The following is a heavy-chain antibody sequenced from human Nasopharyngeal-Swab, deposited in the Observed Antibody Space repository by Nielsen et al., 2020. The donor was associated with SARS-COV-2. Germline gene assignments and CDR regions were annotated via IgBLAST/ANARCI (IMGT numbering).Heavy chain of an antibody. V-gene: IGHV3-48*01. D-gene: IGHD6-6*01. J-gene: IGHJ3*02. CDR1: GFTFSSYS. CDR3: ARVRFIAARRVDAFDI. CDR2: ISSSSSSTI. Sequence: GESLKIYCAASGFTFSSYSMNWVRQAPGKGLEWVSYISSSSSSTIYYADSVKGRFTISRDNAKNSLYLQMNSLRAEDTAVYYCARVRFIAARRVDAFDIWGQGTMVTVSS.